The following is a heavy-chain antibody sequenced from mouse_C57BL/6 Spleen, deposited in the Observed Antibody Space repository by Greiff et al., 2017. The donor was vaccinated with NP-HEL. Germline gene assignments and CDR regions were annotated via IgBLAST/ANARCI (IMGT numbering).Heavy chain of an antibody. D-gene: IGHD4-1*01. V-gene: IGHV1-74*01. CDR1: GYTFTSYW. J-gene: IGHJ3*01. CDR2: IHPSDSDT. CDR3: AIDWDWGFAY. Sequence: QVQLQQPGAELVKPGASVKVSCKASGYTFTSYWMHWVKQRPGQGLAWIGRIHPSDSDTNYNKKFKGKATLTVDTSSSTAYLQLSSLTAEYSAVYYCAIDWDWGFAYWGQGTLVTVSA.